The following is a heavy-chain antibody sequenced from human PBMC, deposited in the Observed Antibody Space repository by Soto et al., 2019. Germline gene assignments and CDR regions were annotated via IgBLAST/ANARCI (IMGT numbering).Heavy chain of an antibody. CDR3: ARGSYYSGWV. V-gene: IGHV6-1*01. Sequence: PSQTLSLTCAISGDSVSSTNAAWSWIRQSPSRGLEWLGRTYYRSKWYSDYAVSVKSRITINPDTSKNQFSLQLNSVTPEDTAVYYCARGSYYSGWVWGQGTLVTVSS. CDR1: GDSVSSTNAA. J-gene: IGHJ4*02. D-gene: IGHD6-19*01. CDR2: TYYRSKWYS.